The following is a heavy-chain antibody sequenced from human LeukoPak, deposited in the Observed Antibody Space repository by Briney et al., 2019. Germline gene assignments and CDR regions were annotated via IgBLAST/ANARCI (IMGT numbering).Heavy chain of an antibody. J-gene: IGHJ3*02. CDR2: IIPIFGTA. V-gene: IGHV1-69*06. Sequence: SVKVSCKASGGTFSSYAISWVRQAPGQGLEWMGGIIPIFGTAIYAQKFQGRVTMTEDTSTDTAYMELSSLRSEDTAVYYCATRELGYCSSTSCWGKNAFDIWGQGTMVTVSS. CDR1: GGTFSSYA. D-gene: IGHD2-2*01. CDR3: ATRELGYCSSTSCWGKNAFDI.